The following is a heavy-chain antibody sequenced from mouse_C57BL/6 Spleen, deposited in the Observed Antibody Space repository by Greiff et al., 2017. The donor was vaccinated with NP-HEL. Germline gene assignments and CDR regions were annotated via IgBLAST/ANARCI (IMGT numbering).Heavy chain of an antibody. D-gene: IGHD1-1*01. CDR3: ASYYGSSYWYFDV. CDR1: GFNIKNTY. Sequence: EVKLVESVAELVRPGASVKLSCTASGFNIKNTYMHWVKQRPEQGLEWIGRIDPANGNTKYAPKFQGKATITADTSSNTAYLQLSSLTSEDTAIYYCASYYGSSYWYFDVWGTGTTVTVSS. J-gene: IGHJ1*03. V-gene: IGHV14-3*01. CDR2: IDPANGNT.